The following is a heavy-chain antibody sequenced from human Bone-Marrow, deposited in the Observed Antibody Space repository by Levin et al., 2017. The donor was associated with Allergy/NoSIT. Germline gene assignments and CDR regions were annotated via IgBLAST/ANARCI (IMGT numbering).Heavy chain of an antibody. CDR1: GFTFNYYP. CDR2: ISYGGTNQ. Sequence: RPGGSLRLSCATSGFTFNYYPLHWVRQVPGKGLQWVADISYGGTNQHYADSVKGRFTISRDDSRNTLFLQMDRLRADDTAVYYCARGGITMVPGGPDAYDIWGHGTMVIVSS. V-gene: IGHV3-30*04. J-gene: IGHJ3*02. CDR3: ARGGITMVPGGPDAYDI. D-gene: IGHD3-10*01.